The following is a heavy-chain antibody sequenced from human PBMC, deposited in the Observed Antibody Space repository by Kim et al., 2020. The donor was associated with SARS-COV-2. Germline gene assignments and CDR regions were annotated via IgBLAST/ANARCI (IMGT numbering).Heavy chain of an antibody. CDR3: ARGARYFDWLPHDY. J-gene: IGHJ4*02. CDR1: GGSISSYY. Sequence: SETLSLTCTVSGGSISSYYWSWIRQPPGKGLEWIGYIYYSGSTNYNPSLKSRVTISVDTSKNQFSLKLSSVTAADTAVYYCARGARYFDWLPHDYWGQGTLVTVSS. V-gene: IGHV4-59*01. CDR2: IYYSGST. D-gene: IGHD3-9*01.